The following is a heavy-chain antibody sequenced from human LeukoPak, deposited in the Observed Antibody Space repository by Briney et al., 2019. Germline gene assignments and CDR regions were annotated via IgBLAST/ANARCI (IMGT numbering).Heavy chain of an antibody. CDR1: GFTFSSYG. J-gene: IGHJ3*02. D-gene: IGHD2-2*03. CDR2: ISYDGSNK. Sequence: QTGGSLRLSCAASGFTFSSYGMHWVRQAPGKGLEWVAVISYDGSNKYYADSVKGRFTISRDNSKNTLYLQMNSLRAEDTAVYYCAKDLDIVVVPAASDAFDIWGQGTMVTVSS. V-gene: IGHV3-30*18. CDR3: AKDLDIVVVPAASDAFDI.